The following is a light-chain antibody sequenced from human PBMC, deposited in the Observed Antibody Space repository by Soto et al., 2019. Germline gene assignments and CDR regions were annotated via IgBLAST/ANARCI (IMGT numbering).Light chain of an antibody. V-gene: IGLV2-11*01. J-gene: IGLJ1*01. CDR1: RGDVGGYNF. Sequence: QSALTQPRSVSGSPGQSVTISCTGTRGDVGGYNFVSWYQQHPGKAPKLMIFDVTKRPSGVPDRFSGSKSGNTASLTISGLQADDEADYYCCSFAGSHTSPAFGPGTKLTVL. CDR3: CSFAGSHTSPA. CDR2: DVT.